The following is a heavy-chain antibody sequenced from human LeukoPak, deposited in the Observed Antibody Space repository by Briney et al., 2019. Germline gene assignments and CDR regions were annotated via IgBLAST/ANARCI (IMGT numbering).Heavy chain of an antibody. Sequence: EASVKVSCKAPGYTFTSYGISWVRQAPGQGLEWMGWISAYNGNTNYAQKLQGRVTMTTDTSTSTAYMELRSLRSDDTAVYYCARDEAAAGSQEFDYWGQGTLVTVSS. V-gene: IGHV1-18*01. CDR3: ARDEAAAGSQEFDY. CDR2: ISAYNGNT. CDR1: GYTFTSYG. D-gene: IGHD6-13*01. J-gene: IGHJ4*02.